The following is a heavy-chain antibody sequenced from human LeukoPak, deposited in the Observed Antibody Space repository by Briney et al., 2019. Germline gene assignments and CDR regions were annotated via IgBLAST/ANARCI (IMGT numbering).Heavy chain of an antibody. Sequence: GASVKVSCKASGYTFTSYGISWVRQAPGQGLEWMGWINAGNGNTKYSQEFQGRVTITRDTSASTAYMELSSLRSEDMAVYYCARRYCSSTSCHFDYWGQGTLVTVSS. CDR2: INAGNGNT. CDR1: GYTFTSYG. CDR3: ARRYCSSTSCHFDY. D-gene: IGHD2-2*01. J-gene: IGHJ4*02. V-gene: IGHV1-3*03.